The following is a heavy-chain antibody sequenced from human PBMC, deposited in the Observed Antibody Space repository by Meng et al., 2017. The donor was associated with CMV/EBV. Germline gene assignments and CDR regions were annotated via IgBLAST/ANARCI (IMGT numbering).Heavy chain of an antibody. V-gene: IGHV1-2*02. CDR3: ARVSGWYTGGYCYYYGMDV. J-gene: IGHJ6*02. Sequence: ASVKVSCKASGYTFTGYYMHWVRQAPGQGLEWMGWINPNSGGTNYAQKFQGRVTMTRDTSISTAYMELSRLRSDDTAVYYCARVSGWYTGGYCYYYGMDVWGQGTTVTVSS. CDR2: INPNSGGT. D-gene: IGHD6-19*01. CDR1: GYTFTGYY.